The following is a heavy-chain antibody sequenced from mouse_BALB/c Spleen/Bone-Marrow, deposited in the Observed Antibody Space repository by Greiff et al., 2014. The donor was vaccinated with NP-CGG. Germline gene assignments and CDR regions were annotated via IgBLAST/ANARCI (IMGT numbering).Heavy chain of an antibody. J-gene: IGHJ4*01. D-gene: IGHD1-1*01. CDR2: IWAGGGT. Sequence: VQVVESGPGLVAPSQSLSITCTVSGFSLSSYGVHWVRQPPGKGLEWLGVIWAGGGTNYNSALMSRLSVSKDNSKTQALLKRNSLQTDDTAMYYCARTYFYGMDYWGQGTSVTVSS. CDR1: GFSLSSYG. CDR3: ARTYFYGMDY. V-gene: IGHV2-9*02.